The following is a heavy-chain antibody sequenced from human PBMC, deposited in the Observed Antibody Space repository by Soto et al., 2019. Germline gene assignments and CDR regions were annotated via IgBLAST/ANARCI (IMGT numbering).Heavy chain of an antibody. Sequence: PGGSLRLSCAASGFTFSSYSMNWVHQAPGKGLEWVSSISSSSSYIYYADSVKGRFTISRDNAKNSLYLQMNSLRAEDTAVYYCARDLKYSYGPSPYWGQGTLVTVSS. V-gene: IGHV3-21*01. J-gene: IGHJ4*02. CDR2: ISSSSSYI. CDR3: ARDLKYSYGPSPY. D-gene: IGHD5-18*01. CDR1: GFTFSSYS.